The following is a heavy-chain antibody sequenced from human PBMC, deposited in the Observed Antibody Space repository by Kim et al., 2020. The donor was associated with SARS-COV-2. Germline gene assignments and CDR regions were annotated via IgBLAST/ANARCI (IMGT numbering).Heavy chain of an antibody. D-gene: IGHD4-17*01. J-gene: IGHJ2*01. V-gene: IGHV4-30-4*01. CDR3: ARGGAYGAYWYFDL. Sequence: SETLSLTCTVSGGSISSGDYYWSWIRQPPGKGLEWIGYIYYSGSTYYNPSLKSRVTISVDTSKNQFSLKLSSVTAADTAVYYCARGGAYGAYWYFDLWGRGTLVTVSS. CDR2: IYYSGST. CDR1: GGSISSGDYY.